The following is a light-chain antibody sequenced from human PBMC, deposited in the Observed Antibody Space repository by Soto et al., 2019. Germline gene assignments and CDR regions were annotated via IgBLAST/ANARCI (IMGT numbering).Light chain of an antibody. CDR2: STN. CDR3: VLYMTSGISI. V-gene: IGLV8-61*01. Sequence: QTVVTQEPSFSVSPGGTVTLTCGLNSGSVSTSYYPSWYQQTPGQAPRTLLYSTNIRSSGVPDRFSGSILGNKAALTITGAQADDECDYYCVLYMTSGISIFGGGTQLTVL. J-gene: IGLJ2*01. CDR1: SGSVSTSYY.